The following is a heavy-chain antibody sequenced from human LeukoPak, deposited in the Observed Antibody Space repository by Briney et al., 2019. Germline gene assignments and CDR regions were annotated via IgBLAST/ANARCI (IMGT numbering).Heavy chain of an antibody. V-gene: IGHV3-30*04. Sequence: GRSLRLSCAASGFTFSTYAMHWVRQAPGKGLEWVAVISYDGSNKYYADSVKGRFTISRDNSKNTLYLQMNSLRAEDTAVYYCARDSYDSSGYVLDYWGQGTLVTVSS. CDR1: GFTFSTYA. J-gene: IGHJ4*02. CDR3: ARDSYDSSGYVLDY. D-gene: IGHD3-22*01. CDR2: ISYDGSNK.